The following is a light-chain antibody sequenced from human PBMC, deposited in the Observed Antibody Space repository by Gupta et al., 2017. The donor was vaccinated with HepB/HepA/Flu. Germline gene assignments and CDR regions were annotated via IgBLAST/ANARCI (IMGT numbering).Light chain of an antibody. V-gene: IGKV1-39*01. Sequence: DIQMTQSPSSLSAPVGDRVTITCRPSQSINSYLNWYQHEPGKAPKLLIYAASTLQSGVPSRFSGSGSGTDFTLTISRLQPEDFATYYCQQRDRNPQTLGQGTKVEIK. CDR2: AAS. J-gene: IGKJ1*01. CDR3: QQRDRNPQT. CDR1: QSINSY.